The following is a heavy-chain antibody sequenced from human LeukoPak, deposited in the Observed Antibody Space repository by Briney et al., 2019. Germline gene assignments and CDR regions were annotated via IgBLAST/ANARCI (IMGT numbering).Heavy chain of an antibody. J-gene: IGHJ1*01. V-gene: IGHV4-4*07. CDR2: IYTSGST. CDR1: GGSISSYY. CDR3: AKAGIGHGEYFQH. D-gene: IGHD1-1*01. Sequence: PSETLSLTCTVSGGSISSYYWSWIRQPAGKGLEWIGRIYTSGSTNYNPSLKSRVTISVDTSKNHFSLKLSSVTAADTAVYYCAKAGIGHGEYFQHWGQGTLVTVSS.